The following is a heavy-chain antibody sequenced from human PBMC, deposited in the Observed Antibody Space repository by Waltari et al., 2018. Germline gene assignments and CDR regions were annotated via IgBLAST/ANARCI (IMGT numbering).Heavy chain of an antibody. CDR1: GFIFSDYW. J-gene: IGHJ4*02. D-gene: IGHD6-19*01. V-gene: IGHV3-74*01. CDR3: VLYSSEPLGDC. Sequence: EVQLVESGGGIVQPGGSLRLSCAASGFIFSDYWMHWVRQAPGKGLVSVSRIYTDGTITGYADTVKGRFTISRDNAKKTLFLQMDSLTAEDTAIYYCVLYSSEPLGDCWGQGTLVTVSS. CDR2: IYTDGTIT.